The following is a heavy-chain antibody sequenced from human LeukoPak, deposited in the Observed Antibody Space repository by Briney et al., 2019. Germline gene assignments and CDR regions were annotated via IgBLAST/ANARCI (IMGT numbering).Heavy chain of an antibody. CDR2: INSDGSST. Sequence: GGSLRLSCAASGFTFSSYWMHWVRQAPGKGLVWVSRINSDGSSTSYADSVKGRFTISRDNAKNTLYLQMNSLRAEDTAVYYCARVSARAVADYWGQGTLVTVSS. D-gene: IGHD6-19*01. J-gene: IGHJ4*02. CDR1: GFTFSSYW. CDR3: ARVSARAVADY. V-gene: IGHV3-74*01.